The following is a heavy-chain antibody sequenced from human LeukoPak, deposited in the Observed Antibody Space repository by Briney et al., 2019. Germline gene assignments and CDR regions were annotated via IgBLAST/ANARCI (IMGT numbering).Heavy chain of an antibody. J-gene: IGHJ4*02. Sequence: GDSLQISCKTSGYIFTDYWIGGVRQVPGKGLEWMGIIYPDDSDTRYSPSFQGQVTISADKSTSTVYLQWSSLKASDTAMYYCARGAPIFYYFESWGQGTLVSVSA. CDR1: GYIFTDYW. V-gene: IGHV5-51*01. CDR3: ARGAPIFYYFES. CDR2: IYPDDSDT.